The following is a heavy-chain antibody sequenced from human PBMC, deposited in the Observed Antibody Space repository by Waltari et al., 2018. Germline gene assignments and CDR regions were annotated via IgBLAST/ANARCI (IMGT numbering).Heavy chain of an antibody. CDR3: ARDKRGIAAENPGDFDI. D-gene: IGHD6-25*01. CDR1: GYSISSGYY. V-gene: IGHV4-38-2*02. CDR2: IYHSGST. J-gene: IGHJ3*02. Sequence: QVQLQESGPGLVKPSETLSLTCAVSGYSISSGYYWGWIRQPPGKGLEWIGSIYHSGSTYYNPSLKSRVTISVDTSKNKFSLKLSSVTAADTAVYYCARDKRGIAAENPGDFDIWGQGTMVTVSS.